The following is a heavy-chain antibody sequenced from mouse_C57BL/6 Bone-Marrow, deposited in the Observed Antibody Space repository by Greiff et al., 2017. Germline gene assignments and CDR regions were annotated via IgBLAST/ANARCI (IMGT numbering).Heavy chain of an antibody. CDR3: ARRWLYYGNDYYAMDY. Sequence: QVQLQQPGAELVMPGASVKLSCKASGYTFTSYWMHWVKQRPGQGLEWIGELDPSDSYTNYNQKFKGKSTLTVDKSSSTAYLQLSSLTSEDSAVDSCARRWLYYGNDYYAMDYWGQGTSVTVSS. J-gene: IGHJ4*01. V-gene: IGHV1-69*01. D-gene: IGHD2-1*01. CDR2: LDPSDSYT. CDR1: GYTFTSYW.